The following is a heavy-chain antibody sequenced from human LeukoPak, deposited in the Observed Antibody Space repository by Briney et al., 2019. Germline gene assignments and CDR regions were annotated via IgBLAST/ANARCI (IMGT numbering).Heavy chain of an antibody. Sequence: SETLSLTCAVSGGSISSSNWWSWIRQPPGKGLEWIGEIYHSGSTNYNPSLKSRVTISVDTSKNQFSLKLSSVTAADTAVYYCARGVVPETYYYYYMDVWGKGTTVTVSS. CDR1: GGSISSSNW. CDR3: ARGVVPETYYYYYMDV. CDR2: IYHSGST. D-gene: IGHD2-2*01. J-gene: IGHJ6*03. V-gene: IGHV4-4*02.